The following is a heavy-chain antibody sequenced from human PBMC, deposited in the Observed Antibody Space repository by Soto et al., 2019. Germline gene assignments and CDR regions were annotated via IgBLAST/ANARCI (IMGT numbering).Heavy chain of an antibody. Sequence: GASVKLSCEASGYTFTSYAMHWVRQAPRQRLEWMGWINAGNGNTKYSQKFQGRVTITRDTSASTAYMELSSLRSEDTAVYYCARLYSSSTLRAHNWFDPWGQGTLVTVSS. CDR1: GYTFTSYA. D-gene: IGHD6-13*01. J-gene: IGHJ5*02. V-gene: IGHV1-3*01. CDR3: ARLYSSSTLRAHNWFDP. CDR2: INAGNGNT.